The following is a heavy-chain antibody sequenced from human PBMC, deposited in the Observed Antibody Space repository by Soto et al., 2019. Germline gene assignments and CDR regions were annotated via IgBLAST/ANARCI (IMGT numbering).Heavy chain of an antibody. CDR2: INAGYGNT. CDR1: GYTFSSYA. V-gene: IGHV1-3*01. D-gene: IGHD7-27*01. CDR3: ARDTGDGTFDF. J-gene: IGHJ4*02. Sequence: ASVKVSCKASGYTFSSYAMHWVRQVPGQRLERMGWINAGYGNTKSSQKFQDRVTISRDTSASTAYMELTSLRSEDTAVYYCARDTGDGTFDFWGQGTLVTVSS.